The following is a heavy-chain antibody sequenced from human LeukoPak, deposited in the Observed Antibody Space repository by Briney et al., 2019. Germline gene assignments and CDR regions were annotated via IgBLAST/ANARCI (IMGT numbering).Heavy chain of an antibody. Sequence: PGGFLRLSCVVSGFTVSDNYVSWVRQSPGKGLEWVSVIYSAGSTFHADSVMGRFIISRDISKNTIHLQMNSLRVNDAAVYYCGGLNWDDESAGWFDPWGQGTQVTVSS. J-gene: IGHJ5*02. V-gene: IGHV3-53*01. CDR3: GGLNWDDESAGWFDP. CDR2: IYSAGST. D-gene: IGHD1-1*01. CDR1: GFTVSDNY.